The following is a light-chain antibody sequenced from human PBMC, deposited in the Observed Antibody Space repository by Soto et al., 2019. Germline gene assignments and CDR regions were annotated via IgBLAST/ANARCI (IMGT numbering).Light chain of an antibody. CDR1: SSDVGGSDH. V-gene: IGLV2-14*01. CDR2: EVT. Sequence: QSALTQPASVSASPGQSIAISCTGSSSDVGGSDHVSWYQQHPGKAPKLMIYEVTNRPSGVSNRFSGSKSGNTASLTISGLQAEDEADYYCSSYTATRTYVFGTGTKVTVL. J-gene: IGLJ1*01. CDR3: SSYTATRTYV.